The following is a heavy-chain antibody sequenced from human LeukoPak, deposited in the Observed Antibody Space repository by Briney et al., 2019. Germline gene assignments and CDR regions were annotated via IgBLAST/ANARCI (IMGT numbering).Heavy chain of an antibody. J-gene: IGHJ4*02. Sequence: PGGSLRLSCAASGFTFSSYAMNWVRQAPGKGLEWVSAISGSGGSTYYADSVKGRFTISGDNAKNTLYLQMNSLRAEDTAVYYCAKEQAPYIAAAGVFDYWGQGTLVTVSS. V-gene: IGHV3-23*01. CDR2: ISGSGGST. CDR1: GFTFSSYA. CDR3: AKEQAPYIAAAGVFDY. D-gene: IGHD6-13*01.